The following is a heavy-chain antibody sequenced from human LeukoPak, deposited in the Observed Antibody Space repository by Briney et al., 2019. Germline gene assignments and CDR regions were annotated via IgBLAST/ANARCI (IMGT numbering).Heavy chain of an antibody. CDR2: IYYSGST. Sequence: SETLSLTCTVSGGSITSYHYSWIRQPPGRGLEWVGYIYYSGSTNYNPSLKSRVTISEHTSKNQFSLKPSSVTAADTAVYHCARTSGSSQGDFDHWGQGALVTVSS. V-gene: IGHV4-59*08. CDR3: ARTSGSSQGDFDH. CDR1: GGSITSYH. J-gene: IGHJ4*02. D-gene: IGHD1-26*01.